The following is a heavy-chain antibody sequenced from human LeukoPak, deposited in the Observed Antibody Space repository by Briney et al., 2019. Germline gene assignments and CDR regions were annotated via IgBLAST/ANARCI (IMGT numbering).Heavy chain of an antibody. CDR2: ISGSGGST. V-gene: IGHV3-23*01. J-gene: IGHJ3*01. CDR1: GFTFSTYV. D-gene: IGHD5-24*01. Sequence: PGGSLRLSCAASGFTFSTYVMSWVRQAPGKGLEWVSVISGSGGSTHYADSVKGRFTISRDNSKNTLYLQMDSLRAEDTAVYYCTRSLEATMGAFDVWGQGTMVTVSS. CDR3: TRSLEATMGAFDV.